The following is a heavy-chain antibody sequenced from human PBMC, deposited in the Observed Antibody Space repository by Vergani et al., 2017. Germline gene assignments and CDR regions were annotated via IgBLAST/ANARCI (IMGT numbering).Heavy chain of an antibody. J-gene: IGHJ4*02. CDR3: ALLWFGESIDY. Sequence: QVQLQQWGAGLLKPSETLSLTCAVYGGSFSGYYWSWIRQPPGKGLEWVSYISSSGSTIYYADSVKGRFTISRDNAKNSLYLQMNSLRAEDTAVYYCALLWFGESIDYWGQGTLVTVSS. D-gene: IGHD3-10*01. V-gene: IGHV3-11*04. CDR1: GGSFSGYY. CDR2: ISSSGSTI.